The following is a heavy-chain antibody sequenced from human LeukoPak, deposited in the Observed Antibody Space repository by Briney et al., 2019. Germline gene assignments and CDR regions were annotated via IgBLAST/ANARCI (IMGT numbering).Heavy chain of an antibody. CDR3: ANVRLEELRAGGTAEYFQH. D-gene: IGHD3-16*01. CDR1: GITFSNYA. J-gene: IGHJ1*01. V-gene: IGHV3-23*01. Sequence: GGSLRLSCAASGITFSNYAMSWVRQAPGKGLEWVSIIGYRGGSIYYSYSVKGRFTISRDNSKNTLSLQMNSLRAEDTAVYYCANVRLEELRAGGTAEYFQHWGQGTLVTVSS. CDR2: IGYRGGSI.